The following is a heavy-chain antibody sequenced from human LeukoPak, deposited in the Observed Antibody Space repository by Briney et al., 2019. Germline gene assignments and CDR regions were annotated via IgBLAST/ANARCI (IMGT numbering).Heavy chain of an antibody. V-gene: IGHV4-61*01. D-gene: IGHD2-15*01. Sequence: SETPSLTCTVSGGSVSSGSYYWSWIRQPPGKGLEWIGYIYYSGTTNYNPSLQSRVTISVDTSKNQFSLKLSSVTAADTAVYYCARDEGYCSGGSCYRAEFFQHWGQGTLVTVSS. CDR3: ARDEGYCSGGSCYRAEFFQH. J-gene: IGHJ1*01. CDR2: IYYSGTT. CDR1: GGSVSSGSYY.